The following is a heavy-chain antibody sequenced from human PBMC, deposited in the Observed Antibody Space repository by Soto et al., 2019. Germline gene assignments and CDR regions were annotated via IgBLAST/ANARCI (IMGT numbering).Heavy chain of an antibody. D-gene: IGHD1-26*01. V-gene: IGHV1-8*01. J-gene: IGHJ3*02. Sequence: ASVKVSCKASGYTFSSYDITWVRQATGQGLEWMGWMNPNSGNTGYAQKFQGRLTMTRNTFIGTAYMQLSSLRSEDTAVYYCATERWEDAFDIWGQGTMVTVSS. CDR3: ATERWEDAFDI. CDR2: MNPNSGNT. CDR1: GYTFSSYD.